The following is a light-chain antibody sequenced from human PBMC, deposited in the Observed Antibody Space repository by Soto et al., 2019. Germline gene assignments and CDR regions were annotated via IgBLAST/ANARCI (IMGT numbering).Light chain of an antibody. V-gene: IGKV1-5*03. CDR1: QSLISW. J-gene: IGKJ1*01. Sequence: DIQMTQSPSTLSASVGDRVTITCRASQSLISWLAWYQQKQGKAPNVLIYKASNLQSGVPARFSGSGSGTDFTLTISSLQPDDFATYYCQQCNSYPPTFGQGTTVDIK. CDR3: QQCNSYPPT. CDR2: KAS.